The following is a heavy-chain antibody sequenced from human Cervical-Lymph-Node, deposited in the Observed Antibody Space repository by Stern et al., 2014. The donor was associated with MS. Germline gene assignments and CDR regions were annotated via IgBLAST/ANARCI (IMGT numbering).Heavy chain of an antibody. V-gene: IGHV1-2*02. CDR1: GYTFTAYF. J-gene: IGHJ4*02. D-gene: IGHD1-26*01. CDR3: ARDRGSYSDY. Sequence: VQLVQSGAEVERPGASVKVSCKASGYTFTAYFLHWVLQAPGQGLEWMGWISPKTGNATYAQKFQDRVTMTRDTSINTGYMEVSSLRSDDTAVYYCARDRGSYSDYWGQGTLVAVSS. CDR2: ISPKTGNA.